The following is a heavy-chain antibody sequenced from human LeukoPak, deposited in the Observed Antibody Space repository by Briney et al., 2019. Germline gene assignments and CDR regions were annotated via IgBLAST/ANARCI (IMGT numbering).Heavy chain of an antibody. J-gene: IGHJ4*02. V-gene: IGHV3-30*18. CDR2: ISYDGSNT. D-gene: IGHD6-19*01. CDR3: AKDPFSCRSSGCHGIDY. Sequence: GGSQRLSCAASGFTFSSYGMHWVRQAPGKGLEWVAVISYDGSNTYYADSVKGRFTISRDNSKNTLYLQMNSLRAEDTALYYCAKDPFSCRSSGCHGIDYWGQGTLVTVSS. CDR1: GFTFSSYG.